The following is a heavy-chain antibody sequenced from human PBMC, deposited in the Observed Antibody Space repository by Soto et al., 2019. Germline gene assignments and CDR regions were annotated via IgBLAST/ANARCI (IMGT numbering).Heavy chain of an antibody. J-gene: IGHJ1*01. Sequence: SETLSLTCTVSGGSISGYYWSWIRQPPGKGLEWIGEINNSGSTNYNPSLKSRVTISVDTSKNQFSLKLSSVTAADTAVYYCATHNWNLDPWGQGTLVTVSS. D-gene: IGHD1-7*01. CDR1: GGSISGYY. CDR2: INNSGST. CDR3: ATHNWNLDP. V-gene: IGHV4-34*01.